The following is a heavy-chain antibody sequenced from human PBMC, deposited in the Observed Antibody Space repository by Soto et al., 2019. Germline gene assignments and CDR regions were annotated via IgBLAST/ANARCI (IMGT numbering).Heavy chain of an antibody. Sequence: QVLLMQSGPEVKKPGASVKVSCKASGYTFHNYGISWVRQVPGKGLEWMGWISGYNGNTNYAPKIQGRVTVTRATSTATAYMDLRSLRSDDTAIYYCARGSESFDLWGQGTLVTVSS. CDR1: GYTFHNYG. D-gene: IGHD1-26*01. CDR2: ISGYNGNT. J-gene: IGHJ4*02. V-gene: IGHV1-18*01. CDR3: ARGSESFDL.